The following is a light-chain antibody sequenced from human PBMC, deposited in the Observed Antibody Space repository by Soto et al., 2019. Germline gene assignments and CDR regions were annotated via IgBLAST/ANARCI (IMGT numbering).Light chain of an antibody. CDR1: ESVNNK. Sequence: EVVLTQSPATLSVSPGERATLSCRASESVNNKLGWYQKKPGQAPRLLIYRASTRATGIPARFSGSGSGTEFNLTISSLRSEDSAVYYWHQYNNWFPFTFGQGTRLEIK. J-gene: IGKJ5*01. CDR3: HQYNNWFPFT. CDR2: RAS. V-gene: IGKV3-15*01.